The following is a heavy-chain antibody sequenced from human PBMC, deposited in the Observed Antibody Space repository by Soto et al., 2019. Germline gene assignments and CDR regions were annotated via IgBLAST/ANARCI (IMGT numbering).Heavy chain of an antibody. Sequence: SETLSLTCTVSCDSIISSDFYWGWVRQPPGKGLELFGSIFYLGSSYYNPSLKSRVTMSVDTYKNQFSLRLRSVTAADKALYFCARHSLALRKNNWLEPGGKGIMVT. CDR2: IFYLGSS. J-gene: IGHJ5*02. D-gene: IGHD3-3*02. CDR3: ARHSLALRKNNWLEP. V-gene: IGHV4-39*01. CDR1: CDSIISSDFY.